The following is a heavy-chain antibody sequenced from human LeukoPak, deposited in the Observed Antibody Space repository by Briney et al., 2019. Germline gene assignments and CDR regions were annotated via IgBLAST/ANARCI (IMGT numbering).Heavy chain of an antibody. CDR3: ARERSGSYSGFDY. CDR2: IYYSGST. CDR1: GGSISSGDYY. D-gene: IGHD1-26*01. J-gene: IGHJ4*02. V-gene: IGHV4-30-4*08. Sequence: PSQTLSLTCTVSGGSISSGDYYWSWIRQPPGKGLEWIGYIYYSGSTYYNPPLKSRITISVDTSKNQFSLKLSSVTAADTAVYYCARERSGSYSGFDYWGQGTLVTVSS.